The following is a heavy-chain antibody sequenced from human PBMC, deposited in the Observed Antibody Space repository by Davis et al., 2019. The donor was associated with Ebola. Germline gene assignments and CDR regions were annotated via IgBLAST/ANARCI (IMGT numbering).Heavy chain of an antibody. CDR1: GGSISSYY. V-gene: IGHV4-39*07. Sequence: PSETLSLTCTVSGGSISSYYWGWIRQPPGKGLEWIGSIYYSGSTYYNPSLKSRVTISVDTSKNQFSLKLSSVTAADTAVYYCAREQVGASTEKFVDYWGQGTLVTVSS. CDR2: IYYSGST. D-gene: IGHD1-26*01. CDR3: AREQVGASTEKFVDY. J-gene: IGHJ4*02.